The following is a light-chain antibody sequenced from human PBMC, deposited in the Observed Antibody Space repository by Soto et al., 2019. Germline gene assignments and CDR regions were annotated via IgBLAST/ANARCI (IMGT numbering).Light chain of an antibody. CDR3: LQSYSRPLWT. CDR2: AAT. Sequence: DVQMTQSPSSLSPFVGDRVTITCLASQRIPSYVSWYPQKPGKAHKLIIYAATNLEEGVPSRFSGSGSGIDFSLSVRGLQPEDCATYYGLQSYSRPLWTFRRRAQVDIK. J-gene: IGKJ1*01. CDR1: QRIPSY. V-gene: IGKV1-39*01.